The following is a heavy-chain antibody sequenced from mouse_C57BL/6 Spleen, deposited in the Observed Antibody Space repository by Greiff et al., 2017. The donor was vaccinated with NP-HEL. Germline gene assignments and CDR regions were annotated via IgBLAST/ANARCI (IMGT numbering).Heavy chain of an antibody. V-gene: IGHV5-17*01. D-gene: IGHD1-1*01. CDR2: ISSGSSTI. CDR1: GFTFSDYG. J-gene: IGHJ3*01. CDR3: ARPRDYGSSYVGFAY. Sequence: EVMLVESGGGLVKPGGSLKLSCAASGFTFSDYGMHWVRQAPEKGLEWVAYISSGSSTIYDADTVKGRFNITRDNAKNTLFLQMTSLRSEDTAMYYCARPRDYGSSYVGFAYWGQGTLVTVSA.